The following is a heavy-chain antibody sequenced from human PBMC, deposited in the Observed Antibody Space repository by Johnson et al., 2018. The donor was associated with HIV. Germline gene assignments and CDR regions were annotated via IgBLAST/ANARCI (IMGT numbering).Heavy chain of an antibody. V-gene: IGHV3-33*01. CDR2: IWYDGSNK. J-gene: IGHJ3*01. D-gene: IGHD3-22*01. Sequence: VQLVESGGGVVQPGRSLRLSCAASGFTFSSYGMHWVRQAPGKGLEWVAVIWYDGSNKYYADSVKGRFTISRDNSKNTLYLQMNTLRAEDTAVYFCARDSSGYYYIPDAFDFWGQGTMVTVSS. CDR1: GFTFSSYG. CDR3: ARDSSGYYYIPDAFDF.